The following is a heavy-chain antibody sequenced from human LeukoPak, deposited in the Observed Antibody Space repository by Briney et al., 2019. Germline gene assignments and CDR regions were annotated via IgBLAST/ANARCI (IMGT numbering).Heavy chain of an antibody. CDR3: ARGTVGYCSGGSCYWFDP. CDR2: INPNSGGT. J-gene: IGHJ5*02. Sequence: ASVKVSCKVSGYTLTELSMHWVRQAPGKGLEWMGWINPNSGGTNYAQKFQGRVTMTRDTSISTAYMELSRLRSDDTAVYYCARGTVGYCSGGSCYWFDPWGQGTLVTVSS. V-gene: IGHV1-2*02. CDR1: GYTLTELS. D-gene: IGHD2-15*01.